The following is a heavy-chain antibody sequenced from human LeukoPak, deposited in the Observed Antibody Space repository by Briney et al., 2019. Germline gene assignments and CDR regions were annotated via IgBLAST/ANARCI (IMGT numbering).Heavy chain of an antibody. CDR1: GGSISSYY. J-gene: IGHJ6*02. V-gene: IGHV4-4*07. CDR2: IYTSGST. Sequence: SSETLSHTCTVSGGSISSYYWSWIRQPAGKGLEWIGRIYTSGSTNYNPSLKSRVTMSVDTSKNQFSLKLSSVTAADTAVYYCARHYYDSSGYYPQGYYYGMDVWGQGTTVTVSS. CDR3: ARHYYDSSGYYPQGYYYGMDV. D-gene: IGHD3-22*01.